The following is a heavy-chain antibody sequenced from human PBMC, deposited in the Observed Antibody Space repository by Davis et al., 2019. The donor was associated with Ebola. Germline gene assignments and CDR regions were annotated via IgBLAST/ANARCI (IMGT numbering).Heavy chain of an antibody. V-gene: IGHV3-53*01. CDR2: IYSGGST. D-gene: IGHD1-26*01. J-gene: IGHJ4*02. Sequence: PGGSLRLSCAASGFTVSSNYMSWVRQAPGKGLEWVSVIYSGGSTYYADSVKGRFTISRDNAKNSLYLQMNSLRAEDTAVYYCARGTVGARPPDFDYWGQGTLVTVSS. CDR1: GFTVSSNY. CDR3: ARGTVGARPPDFDY.